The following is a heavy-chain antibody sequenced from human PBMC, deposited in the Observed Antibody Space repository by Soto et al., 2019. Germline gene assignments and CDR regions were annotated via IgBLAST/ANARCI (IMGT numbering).Heavy chain of an antibody. CDR3: AKRPRALLTFDY. CDR1: GFIFSNYV. Sequence: EVQLVDSGGGLVQPGGSLRLSCAASGFIFSNYVMSWVRQAPGKGLEWVSSISDSGGTSYYADSVKGRFTISRDSSKNTLYLPMNSLRAEDTAIYYCAKRPRALLTFDYWGQGTLVTVSS. J-gene: IGHJ4*02. D-gene: IGHD1-26*01. V-gene: IGHV3-23*04. CDR2: ISDSGGTS.